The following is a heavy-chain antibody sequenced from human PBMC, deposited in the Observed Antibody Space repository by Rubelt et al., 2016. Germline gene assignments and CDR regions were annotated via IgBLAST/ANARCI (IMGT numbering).Heavy chain of an antibody. D-gene: IGHD3-3*01. V-gene: IGHV4-34*01. Sequence: QVQLQQWGAGLLKPSETLSLTCAVYGGSFSGYYWSWIRQPPGKGLEWIGYIYYSGSTYYNPSLKMRVTISVDTSKNQFSLKLSSVTAADTAVYYCARDLSRLYYDFWSGYPDYWGQGTLVTVSS. J-gene: IGHJ4*02. CDR2: IYYSGST. CDR1: GGSFSGYY. CDR3: ARDLSRLYYDFWSGYPDY.